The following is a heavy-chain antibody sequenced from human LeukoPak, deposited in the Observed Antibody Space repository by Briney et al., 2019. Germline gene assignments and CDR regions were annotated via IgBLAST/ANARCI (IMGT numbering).Heavy chain of an antibody. D-gene: IGHD4-17*01. Sequence: GGSLRLSCAASRFTFSDYYMTWVRQAPGRGLEWVANIKEDGSEKNYVDSVKGRFTISRDNAKNSVYLLLNSLTPEDTAVYYCARDLRAGGTWSYGVYFDLWGRGTLVTVSS. V-gene: IGHV3-7*01. CDR1: RFTFSDYY. J-gene: IGHJ2*01. CDR3: ARDLRAGGTWSYGVYFDL. CDR2: IKEDGSEK.